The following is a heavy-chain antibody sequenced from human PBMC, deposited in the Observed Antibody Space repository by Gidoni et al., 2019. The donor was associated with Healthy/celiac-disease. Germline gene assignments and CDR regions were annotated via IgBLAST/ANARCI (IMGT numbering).Heavy chain of an antibody. J-gene: IGHJ4*02. V-gene: IGHV3-15*01. CDR3: TTDEGDYYGSGSYSKFDY. CDR2: IKSKTDGGTT. Sequence: EVQLVESGGGLVKPGGSLRLSCAASGFTFSNSWMSWVRQAPGKGLEWVGRIKSKTDGGTTDYAAPVKGRFTISRDDSENTLYRQMNSLKTEDTAVYYCTTDEGDYYGSGSYSKFDYWGQGTLVTVSS. CDR1: GFTFSNSW. D-gene: IGHD3-10*01.